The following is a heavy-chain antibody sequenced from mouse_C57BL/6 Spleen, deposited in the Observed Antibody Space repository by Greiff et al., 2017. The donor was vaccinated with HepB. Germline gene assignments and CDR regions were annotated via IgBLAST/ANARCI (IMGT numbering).Heavy chain of an antibody. CDR3: ARRRYYGSNYWYFDV. D-gene: IGHD1-1*01. V-gene: IGHV2-2*01. CDR1: GFSLTSYG. CDR2: IWSGGST. Sequence: VKLMESGPGLVQPSQSLSITCTVSGFSLTSYGVHWVRQSPGKGLEWLGVIWSGGSTDYNAAFISRLSISKDNSKSQVFFKMNSLQADDTAIYYCARRRYYGSNYWYFDVWGTGTTVTVSS. J-gene: IGHJ1*03.